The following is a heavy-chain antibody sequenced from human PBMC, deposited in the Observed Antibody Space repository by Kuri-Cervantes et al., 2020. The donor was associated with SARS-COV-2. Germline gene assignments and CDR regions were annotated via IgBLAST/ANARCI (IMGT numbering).Heavy chain of an antibody. CDR3: ARGGTDPN. CDR2: INSDGSST. CDR1: GFTFSSYA. D-gene: IGHD1-7*01. V-gene: IGHV3-74*01. Sequence: LSLTCAASGFTFSSYAMSWVRQAPGKGLVWVSRINSDGSSTSYADSVKGRFTISRDNSKNTLYLQMNSLRAEDTAVYYCARGGTDPNWGQGTLVTVSS. J-gene: IGHJ4*02.